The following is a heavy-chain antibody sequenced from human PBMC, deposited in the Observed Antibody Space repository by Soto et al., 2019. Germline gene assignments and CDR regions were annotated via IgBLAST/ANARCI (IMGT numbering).Heavy chain of an antibody. CDR1: GGSFSGYY. CDR2: INHSGST. CDR3: ARTLGYYPHANWFDP. D-gene: IGHD3-22*01. Sequence: SETLSLTCAVYGGSFSGYYWSWIRQPPGKGLEWIGEINHSGSTNYNPSLKSRVTISVDTSKNQFSLKLSSVTAADTAVYYCARTLGYYPHANWFDPWGQGTLVTVS. V-gene: IGHV4-34*01. J-gene: IGHJ5*02.